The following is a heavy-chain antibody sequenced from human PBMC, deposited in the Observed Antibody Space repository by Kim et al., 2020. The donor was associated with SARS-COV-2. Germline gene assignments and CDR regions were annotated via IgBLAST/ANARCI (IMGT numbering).Heavy chain of an antibody. J-gene: IGHJ4*02. CDR3: ARGFRWFGELSTRGFDY. V-gene: IGHV4-4*07. Sequence: SETLSLTCTVSGGSISSYYWSWIRQPAGKGLEWIGRIYTSGNTNYNPSLKSRVTMSVDTSKNQFSLKLSSVTAADTAVYYCARGFRWFGELSTRGFDYWGQGTLVTVSS. CDR2: IYTSGNT. D-gene: IGHD3-10*01. CDR1: GGSISSYY.